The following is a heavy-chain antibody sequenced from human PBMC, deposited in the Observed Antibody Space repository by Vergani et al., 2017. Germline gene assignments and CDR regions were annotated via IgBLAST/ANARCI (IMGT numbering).Heavy chain of an antibody. CDR2: INHSGST. CDR3: ARGAVYYGSGSYLHYYYYMDF. J-gene: IGHJ6*03. Sequence: QVQLQESGPGLVKPSQTLSLTCTVSGGSISSGDYYWSWIRQPPGKGLEWIGEINHSGSTNYNPSLKSRVTISVDTSKNQFSLKLSSVTAADTAVYYCARGAVYYGSGSYLHYYYYMDFWGKGTTVTVSS. D-gene: IGHD3-10*01. CDR1: GGSISSGDYY. V-gene: IGHV4-30-4*08.